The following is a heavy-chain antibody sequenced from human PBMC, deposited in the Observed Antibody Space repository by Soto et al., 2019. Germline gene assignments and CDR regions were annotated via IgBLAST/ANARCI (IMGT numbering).Heavy chain of an antibody. CDR2: ISAYNGNT. J-gene: IGHJ6*02. CDR1: GYTFTSYG. D-gene: IGHD3-3*01. Sequence: QVQLVQSGAEVKKPGASVKVSCKASGYTFTSYGISWVRQAPGQGLEWMGWISAYNGNTNYAQKLQGRVTMTTDTSTSTAYMELRSLRSDDTAVYYCARYNSRITIFGVVVRPYYYYGMDVWGQGTTVTVSS. V-gene: IGHV1-18*01. CDR3: ARYNSRITIFGVVVRPYYYYGMDV.